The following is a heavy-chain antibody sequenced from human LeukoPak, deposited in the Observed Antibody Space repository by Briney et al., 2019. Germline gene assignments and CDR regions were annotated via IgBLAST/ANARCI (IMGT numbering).Heavy chain of an antibody. D-gene: IGHD3-3*01. J-gene: IGHJ4*02. V-gene: IGHV1-46*01. CDR3: AVTYYDFWSGYYI. CDR2: INPSGGST. CDR1: GYTFTSYY. Sequence: ASVKVSCRASGYTFTSYYMHWVRQAPGQGLEWMGIINPSGGSTSYAQKFQGRVTMTRDTSTSTVYMELSSLRSEDTAVYYCAVTYYDFWSGYYIWGQGTLVTVS.